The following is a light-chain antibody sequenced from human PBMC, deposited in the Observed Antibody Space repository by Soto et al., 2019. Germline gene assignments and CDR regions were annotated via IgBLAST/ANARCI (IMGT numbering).Light chain of an antibody. CDR1: SSDVGGYDY. J-gene: IGLJ1*01. CDR3: SSYTSSTTPYV. CDR2: DVS. V-gene: IGLV2-14*03. Sequence: QSALTQPASVSGSPGQSITISCTGTSSDVGGYDYVSWYQHLPGKAPRLIIYDVSHRPSGVSNRFSGSKSANTASLTISGLQAEDEADYYCSSYTSSTTPYVFGTGTKVTV.